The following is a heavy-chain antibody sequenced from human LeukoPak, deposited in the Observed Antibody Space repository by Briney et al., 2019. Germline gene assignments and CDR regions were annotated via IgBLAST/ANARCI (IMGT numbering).Heavy chain of an antibody. CDR3: ARHGYYYYMDV. V-gene: IGHV4-4*09. J-gene: IGHJ6*03. Sequence: SETLSLTCTVSGGSIFSYYWSWFRQPPGKGLEWIGYIYTSGSTNYDPSLKSRVTISIDTPKNQFSLKLSSVTAADTAVYYCARHGYYYYMDVWGKGTTVTVSS. CDR1: GGSIFSYY. CDR2: IYTSGST.